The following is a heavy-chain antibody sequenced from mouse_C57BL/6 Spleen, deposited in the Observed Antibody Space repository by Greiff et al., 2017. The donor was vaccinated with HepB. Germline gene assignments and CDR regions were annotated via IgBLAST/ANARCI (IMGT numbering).Heavy chain of an antibody. Sequence: EVQLQESGPGLVKPSQSLSLTCSVTGYSITSGYYWNWIRQFPGNKLEWMGYISYDGSNNYNPSLKNRISITRDTSKNQFFLKLNSVTTEDTATYYCARGYDYDDTYWGQGTLVTVSA. J-gene: IGHJ3*01. CDR2: ISYDGSN. V-gene: IGHV3-6*01. D-gene: IGHD2-4*01. CDR1: GYSITSGYY. CDR3: ARGYDYDDTY.